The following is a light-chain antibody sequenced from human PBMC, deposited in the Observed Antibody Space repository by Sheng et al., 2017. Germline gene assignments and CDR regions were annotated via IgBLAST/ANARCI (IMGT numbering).Light chain of an antibody. CDR3: QQYYSYSWT. J-gene: IGKJ1*01. Sequence: DIQMTQSPSTLSASVGDRVTITCRATQSISSWLAWYQQKPGKAPNLLIYKASSLESGVPSRFSGSGSGTEFTLTISSLQPDDFATYYCQQYYSYSWTFGQGTKVEI. CDR1: QSISSW. CDR2: KAS. V-gene: IGKV1-5*03.